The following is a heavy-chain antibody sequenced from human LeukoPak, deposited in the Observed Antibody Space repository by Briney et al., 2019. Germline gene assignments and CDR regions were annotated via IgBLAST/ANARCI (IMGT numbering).Heavy chain of an antibody. J-gene: IGHJ4*02. CDR1: GFTVSSHY. V-gene: IGHV3-53*01. Sequence: GGSLRLSCAASGFTVSSHYMSWVRQAPGKGLEWVSVIYSGGSTFYADSVKGRFTISRDNSKNTLYLQINSLRAEDTAVYYCAGLPRGYFDYWGQGTLVTVSS. CDR2: IYSGGST. CDR3: AGLPRGYFDY.